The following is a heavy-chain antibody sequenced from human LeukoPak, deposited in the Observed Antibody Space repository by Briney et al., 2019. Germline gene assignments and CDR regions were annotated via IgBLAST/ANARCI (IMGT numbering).Heavy chain of an antibody. J-gene: IGHJ4*02. CDR2: IKSDGSET. CDR1: GFTFSSFW. Sequence: PGGSLRLSCAASGFTFSSFWIYWVRHAPGKGLVGVSRIKSDGSETIYADSVKGRFTISRDNAKNTLYLQMDSLRAEDTAVYYCARVRMGDDFNPFDYWGQGTLVTVSS. CDR3: ARVRMGDDFNPFDY. V-gene: IGHV3-74*01. D-gene: IGHD3-16*01.